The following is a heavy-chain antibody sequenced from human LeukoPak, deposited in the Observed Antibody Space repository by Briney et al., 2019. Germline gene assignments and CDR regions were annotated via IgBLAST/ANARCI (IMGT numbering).Heavy chain of an antibody. Sequence: GGSLRLSCAASGFIFSSYAMSWVRQAPGKGLEWVSTISGSGGSTYYADSVKGRFTISRDNSKNALYLQLTSLSPEDTAVYYCAKPALQYYDSSGYHPDWYFDLWGRGTLVTVS. CDR3: AKPALQYYDSSGYHPDWYFDL. D-gene: IGHD3-22*01. CDR2: ISGSGGST. CDR1: GFIFSSYA. V-gene: IGHV3-23*01. J-gene: IGHJ2*01.